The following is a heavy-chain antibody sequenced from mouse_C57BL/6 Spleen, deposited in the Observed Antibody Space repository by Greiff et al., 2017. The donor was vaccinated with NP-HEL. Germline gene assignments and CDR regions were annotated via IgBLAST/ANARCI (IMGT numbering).Heavy chain of an antibody. CDR2: ISSGGDYI. CDR3: TREGVYYDAMDY. D-gene: IGHD2-1*01. V-gene: IGHV5-9-1*02. J-gene: IGHJ4*01. Sequence: EVKLVESGEGLVKPGGSLKLSCAASGFTFSSYAMSWVRQTPEKRLEWVAYISSGGDYIYYADTVKGRFTISRDNARNTLYLQMSSLKSEDTAMYYCTREGVYYDAMDYWGQGTSVTVSS. CDR1: GFTFSSYA.